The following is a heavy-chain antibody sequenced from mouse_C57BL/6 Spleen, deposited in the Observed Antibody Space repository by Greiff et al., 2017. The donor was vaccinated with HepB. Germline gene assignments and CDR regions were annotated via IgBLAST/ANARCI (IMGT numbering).Heavy chain of an antibody. J-gene: IGHJ2*01. CDR3: ARRGLGRDFDY. V-gene: IGHV1-50*01. Sequence: VQLQQPGAELVKPGASVKLSCKASGYTFTSYWMQWVKQRPGQGLEWIGEIDPSDSYTNYNQKFKGKATLTVDTSSSTAYMQLSSLTSEDSAVYYCARRGLGRDFDYWGQGTTLTVSS. D-gene: IGHD4-1*01. CDR2: IDPSDSYT. CDR1: GYTFTSYW.